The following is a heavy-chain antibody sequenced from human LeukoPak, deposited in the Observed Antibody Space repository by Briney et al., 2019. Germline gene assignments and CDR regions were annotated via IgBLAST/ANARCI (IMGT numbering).Heavy chain of an antibody. CDR2: IYPGDSDT. V-gene: IGHV5-51*01. D-gene: IGHD3-10*01. CDR1: GYSFTSYW. J-gene: IGHJ4*02. Sequence: GESLKISCKGSGYSFTSYWIGWVRQMPGKGLEWMGIIYPGDSDTRYSPSFQGQVTISADKSISTAYLQWSSLEAADTAIYYCARTRSGGYYNPYYFDFWGQGSLVTVSS. CDR3: ARTRSGGYYNPYYFDF.